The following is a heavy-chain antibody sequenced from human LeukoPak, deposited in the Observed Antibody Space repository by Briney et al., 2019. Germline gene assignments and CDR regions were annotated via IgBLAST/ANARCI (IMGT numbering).Heavy chain of an antibody. CDR3: ARDGYYGSGSYYNYYYYMDV. Sequence: SETLSLTCTVSGGSISSGSYYWSWIRQPAGKGLEWIGRIYTSGSTNYNPSLKSRVTISVDTSKNQFSLKLSSVTAADTAVYYCARDGYYGSGSYYNYYYYMDVWGKGTTVTISS. CDR2: IYTSGST. CDR1: GGSISSGSYY. V-gene: IGHV4-61*02. J-gene: IGHJ6*03. D-gene: IGHD3-10*01.